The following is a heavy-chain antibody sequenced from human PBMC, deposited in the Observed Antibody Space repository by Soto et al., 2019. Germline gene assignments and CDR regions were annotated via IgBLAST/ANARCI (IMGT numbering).Heavy chain of an antibody. D-gene: IGHD2-21*01. V-gene: IGHV1-18*04. J-gene: IGHJ6*02. CDR2: ISAYNGIT. CDR1: GYRFTSSG. Sequence: QVHLVQSGGEVKKPGASVKVSCKASGYRFTSSGFSWVRQAPGQGLEWMGWISAYNGITLYAQKFKGRVTMTTATSTSTAYMELGSLRSDDTAVYYSANDPYCGSAPGCSALDAWGQGTTVTDSS. CDR3: ANDPYCGSAPGCSALDA.